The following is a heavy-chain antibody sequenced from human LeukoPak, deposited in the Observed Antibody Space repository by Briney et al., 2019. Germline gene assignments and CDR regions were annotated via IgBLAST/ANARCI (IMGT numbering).Heavy chain of an antibody. CDR2: IWYDGSNK. Sequence: PGGSLRLSCAASGFRFSSYWMSWVRQAPGKGLEWVAVIWYDGSNKYYADSVKGRFTISRDNSKNTLYLQMNSLRAEDTALYYCAKVGEEDYWGQGTLVTVSS. V-gene: IGHV3-33*06. D-gene: IGHD3-3*01. CDR1: GFRFSSYW. J-gene: IGHJ4*02. CDR3: AKVGEEDY.